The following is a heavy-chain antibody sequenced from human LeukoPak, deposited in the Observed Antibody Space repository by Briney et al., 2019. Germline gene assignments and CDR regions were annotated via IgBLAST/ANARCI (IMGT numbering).Heavy chain of an antibody. CDR2: IIPILGIA. CDR1: GGTFSSYA. J-gene: IGHJ4*02. Sequence: SVKVSCKASGGTFSSYAISWVRQAPGQGLEWMGRIIPILGIANYAQKFQGRVTITADKSTSTAYMELSSLRSEDTAVYYCARVSWGSGDFYWGQGTLVTVSS. CDR3: ARVSWGSGDFY. D-gene: IGHD2-15*01. V-gene: IGHV1-69*04.